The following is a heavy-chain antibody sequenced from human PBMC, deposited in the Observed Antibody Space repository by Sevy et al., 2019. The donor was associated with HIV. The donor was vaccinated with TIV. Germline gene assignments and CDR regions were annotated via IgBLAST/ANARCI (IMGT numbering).Heavy chain of an antibody. D-gene: IGHD2-21*02. J-gene: IGHJ6*02. V-gene: IGHV3-7*01. CDR3: ARNGPEVVTATLYYYYGMDV. CDR2: IKQDGSEK. CDR1: GFTFSSYW. Sequence: GGSLRLSCAASGFTFSSYWMSWVRQAPGKGLEWVANIKQDGSEKYYVDSVKGRFTISRDNAKNSLYLQMNSLRAEDTAVYYCARNGPEVVTATLYYYYGMDVWGQGTTVTVS.